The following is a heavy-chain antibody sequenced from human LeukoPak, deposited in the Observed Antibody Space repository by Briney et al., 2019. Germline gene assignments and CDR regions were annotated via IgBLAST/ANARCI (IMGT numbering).Heavy chain of an antibody. J-gene: IGHJ3*02. Sequence: GGSLRLSCAASGFTFGSYAMSWVRQAPGKGLEWVSAISGSGGSTYYADSVKGRFTISRANANNTLYLQIHSLRAEDTAVYYCARRDSGYDNRAFDIWGQGTMVIVSS. CDR1: GFTFGSYA. D-gene: IGHD5-12*01. CDR2: ISGSGGST. V-gene: IGHV3-23*01. CDR3: ARRDSGYDNRAFDI.